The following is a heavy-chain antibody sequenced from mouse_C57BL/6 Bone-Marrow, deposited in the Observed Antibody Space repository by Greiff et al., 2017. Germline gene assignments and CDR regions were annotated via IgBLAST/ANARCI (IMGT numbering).Heavy chain of an antibody. V-gene: IGHV1-80*01. CDR1: GYAFSSYW. Sequence: VQLQQSGAELVKPGASVKISCKASGYAFSSYWMNWVKQRPGKGLEWIGQIYPGDGDTNYNGKFKGKATLTADKSSSTAYMQLSSLTSEDSAVYFCARERIYYYGCWYFDVWGTGTTVTVSS. D-gene: IGHD1-1*01. CDR3: ARERIYYYGCWYFDV. J-gene: IGHJ1*03. CDR2: IYPGDGDT.